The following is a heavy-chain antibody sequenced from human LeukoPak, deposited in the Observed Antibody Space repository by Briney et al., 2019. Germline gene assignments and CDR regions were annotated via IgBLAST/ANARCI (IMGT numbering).Heavy chain of an antibody. Sequence: GGSLRLSCAASGFTFSSYAMSWVRQAPGKGLEWVSAISGSGGSTYYADSVKGRFTISRDNSKNTLYLQMNSLRAEDTAVYYCANDHAYCSSTSCYVDYFDYWGQGTLVTVSS. J-gene: IGHJ4*02. CDR1: GFTFSSYA. CDR2: ISGSGGST. CDR3: ANDHAYCSSTSCYVDYFDY. D-gene: IGHD2-2*01. V-gene: IGHV3-23*01.